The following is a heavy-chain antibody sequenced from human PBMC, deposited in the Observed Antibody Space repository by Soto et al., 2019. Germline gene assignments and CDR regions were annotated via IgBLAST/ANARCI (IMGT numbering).Heavy chain of an antibody. CDR1: GGSISSYY. Sequence: PSETLSLACTVSGGSISSYYWSWIRQPPGKGLEWIGYIYYSGSTNYNPPLKSRVTISVDTSKNQFSLKLSSVTAADTAVYYCARGSTRIAARPGYFDYWGQGTLVTVSS. V-gene: IGHV4-59*01. CDR2: IYYSGST. J-gene: IGHJ4*02. CDR3: ARGSTRIAARPGYFDY. D-gene: IGHD6-6*01.